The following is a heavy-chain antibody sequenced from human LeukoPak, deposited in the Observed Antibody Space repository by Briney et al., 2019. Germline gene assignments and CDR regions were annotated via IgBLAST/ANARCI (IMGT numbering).Heavy chain of an antibody. CDR3: AKGYYGSGSYGWFDY. CDR1: GFTFSSYA. Sequence: GGSLRLSCAASGFTFSSYAMSWVRQAPGKGLEWVSGISGSGGSTYYADSVKGRFTISRDNSKNTRYLQMNSLRAEDTAVYSCAKGYYGSGSYGWFDYWGQGTLVTVSS. D-gene: IGHD3-10*01. J-gene: IGHJ4*02. CDR2: ISGSGGST. V-gene: IGHV3-23*01.